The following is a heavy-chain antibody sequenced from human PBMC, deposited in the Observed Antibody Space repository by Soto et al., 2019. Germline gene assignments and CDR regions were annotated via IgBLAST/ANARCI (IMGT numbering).Heavy chain of an antibody. D-gene: IGHD5-18*01. CDR1: GFTFSNYA. V-gene: IGHV3-23*01. CDR3: AKGGYNYGFLFDC. J-gene: IGHJ4*02. Sequence: PGGSLRLSCAASGFTFSNYAMSWVRQAPGKGLEWVSAIGGSGDWTYYADSVKGRFTISRDNSKNTLYLQMNSLRAEDTAVYYCAKGGYNYGFLFDCWGQGTLVTVSS. CDR2: IGGSGDWT.